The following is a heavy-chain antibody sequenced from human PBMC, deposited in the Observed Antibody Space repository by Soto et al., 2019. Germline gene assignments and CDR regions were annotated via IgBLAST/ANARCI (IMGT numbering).Heavy chain of an antibody. D-gene: IGHD4-17*01. CDR1: GFIFSSYG. V-gene: IGHV3-30*18. J-gene: IGHJ4*02. Sequence: QVQLVESGGGVVQPGRSLRLSCAASGFIFSSYGMPWVRQAPGKGLEWVAVISYDGSNKYYADSVKGRFAISRDNSKNTLYLQMNSLRAEDTAVYYCAKDRYGGNGPEAATYFDYWGQGMLVTVSS. CDR3: AKDRYGGNGPEAATYFDY. CDR2: ISYDGSNK.